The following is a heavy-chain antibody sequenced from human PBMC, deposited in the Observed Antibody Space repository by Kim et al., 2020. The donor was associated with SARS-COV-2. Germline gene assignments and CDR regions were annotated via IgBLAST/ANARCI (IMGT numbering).Heavy chain of an antibody. V-gene: IGHV3-30*04. Sequence: GGSLRLSCAASGFTFSSYAMHWVRQAPGKGLEWVAVISYDGSNKYYADSVKGRFTISRDNSKNTLYLQMNSLRAEDTAVYYCARDSYGSGVFSGGMDVWGQGTTVTVSS. CDR2: ISYDGSNK. J-gene: IGHJ6*02. CDR3: ARDSYGSGVFSGGMDV. CDR1: GFTFSSYA. D-gene: IGHD3-10*01.